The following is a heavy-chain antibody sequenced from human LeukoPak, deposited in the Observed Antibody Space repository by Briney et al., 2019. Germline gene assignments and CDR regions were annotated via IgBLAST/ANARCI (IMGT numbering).Heavy chain of an antibody. Sequence: GGSLRLSCAASGFIFSSYAMSWVRQAPGKGLEWFSAISGSGASTYQADSVRGRFTITRDNSKTTLYLEMNSLRAEDTAVYYCAKGHYGSSGYYYFDYWGQGTLVTVSS. V-gene: IGHV3-23*01. CDR3: AKGHYGSSGYYYFDY. D-gene: IGHD3-22*01. CDR2: ISGSGAST. CDR1: GFIFSSYA. J-gene: IGHJ4*02.